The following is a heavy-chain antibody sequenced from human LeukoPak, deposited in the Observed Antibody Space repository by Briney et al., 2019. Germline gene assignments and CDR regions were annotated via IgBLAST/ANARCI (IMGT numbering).Heavy chain of an antibody. CDR1: GFTVTSNY. Sequence: PGGSLRLSCAASGFTVTSNYMSWVRQAPGKGLEWVSIIYDDDQTHYADSVRGRFTISRDKFKNTLYFQMNSLRAEDTAVYYCARHYSDFLTYFDFWGQGTLVTVSS. CDR3: ARHYSDFLTYFDF. D-gene: IGHD4-11*01. J-gene: IGHJ4*02. V-gene: IGHV3-53*01. CDR2: IYDDDQT.